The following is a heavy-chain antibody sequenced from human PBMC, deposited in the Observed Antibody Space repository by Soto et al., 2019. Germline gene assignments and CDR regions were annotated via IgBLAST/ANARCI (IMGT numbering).Heavy chain of an antibody. CDR1: GGSISSYY. CDR3: ARDHITPYSSSWSNWFDP. V-gene: IGHV4-59*01. Sequence: SETLSLTCTVSGGSISSYYWSWIRQPPGKGLEWIVYIYYSGSTNYNPSLKSRVTISVDTSKNQFSLKLSSVTAADTAVYYCARDHITPYSSSWSNWFDPWGQGTLVTVSS. CDR2: IYYSGST. J-gene: IGHJ5*02. D-gene: IGHD6-13*01.